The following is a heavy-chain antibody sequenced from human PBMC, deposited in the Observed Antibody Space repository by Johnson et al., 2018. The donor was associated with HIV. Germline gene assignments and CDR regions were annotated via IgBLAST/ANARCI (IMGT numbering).Heavy chain of an antibody. Sequence: QMQLVESGGGVVQPGRSLRLSCAASGFTFSNYALHWVRQAPGRGLEWVALISHDGSNKYYADFVKGRFTISRDNSINTLYLQMNSLRAEDTAVYYCARPMGAVDDCDAFDIWGHGTMVTVSS. CDR3: ARPMGAVDDCDAFDI. V-gene: IGHV3-30-3*01. CDR1: GFTFSNYA. D-gene: IGHD5/OR15-5a*01. J-gene: IGHJ3*02. CDR2: ISHDGSNK.